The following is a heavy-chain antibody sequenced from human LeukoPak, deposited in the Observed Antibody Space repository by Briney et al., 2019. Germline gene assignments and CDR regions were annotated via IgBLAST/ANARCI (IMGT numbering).Heavy chain of an antibody. CDR1: GGSISSYY. J-gene: IGHJ6*03. Sequence: PSETLSLTCTVSGGSISSYYWSWIRQPPGKGLEWIGYIYYSGSTNYNPSLKSRVTISVDTSKNQFSLKLRSVTAADTAVYYCARGRIGRSADYYYYYYMDVWGKGTTVTVSS. V-gene: IGHV4-59*01. CDR2: IYYSGST. D-gene: IGHD2-15*01. CDR3: ARGRIGRSADYYYYYYMDV.